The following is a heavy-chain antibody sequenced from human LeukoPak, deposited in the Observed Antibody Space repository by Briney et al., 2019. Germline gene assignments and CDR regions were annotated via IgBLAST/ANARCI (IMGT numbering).Heavy chain of an antibody. D-gene: IGHD6-19*01. CDR3: ARYRGLGRSGWWEDFDY. CDR1: GGSISSGGYY. Sequence: SQTLSLTCTVSGGSISSGGYYWSWIRQPPGKGLEWIGYIYHSGSTYYNPSLKSRVTISVDRSKNQFSLKLSSVTAADTAVYYCARYRGLGRSGWWEDFDYWGQGTLVTVSS. J-gene: IGHJ4*02. CDR2: IYHSGST. V-gene: IGHV4-30-2*01.